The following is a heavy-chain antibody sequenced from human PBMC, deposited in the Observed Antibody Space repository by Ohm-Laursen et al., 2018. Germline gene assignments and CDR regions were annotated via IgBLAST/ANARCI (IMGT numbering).Heavy chain of an antibody. D-gene: IGHD3-22*01. V-gene: IGHV4-34*09. CDR1: GGSFSGYY. J-gene: IGHJ3*02. CDR2: INHSGST. CDR3: ARSHSRITMIVVVYPTAYDI. Sequence: TLSLTCAVYGGSFSGYYWSWIRQPPGKGLEWIGEINHSGSTNYNPSLKSRVTISVETSKNQFSLQLSSVTAADTAVYYCARSHSRITMIVVVYPTAYDIWGQGTMVTVSS.